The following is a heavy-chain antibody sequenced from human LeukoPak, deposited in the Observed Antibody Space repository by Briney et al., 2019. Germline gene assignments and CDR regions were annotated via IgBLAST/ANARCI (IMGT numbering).Heavy chain of an antibody. D-gene: IGHD5-24*01. CDR1: GFTFSDHY. Sequence: GGSLRLSCAASGFTFSDHYMTWIRQAPGKGLEWVSYISNAGNTIYYGDSVKGRFTISRDNAKNSLFLQMNSLRAEDTAVYYCATITTAPGYYFDYWGQGTLVTVPS. J-gene: IGHJ4*02. CDR2: ISNAGNTI. V-gene: IGHV3-11*01. CDR3: ATITTAPGYYFDY.